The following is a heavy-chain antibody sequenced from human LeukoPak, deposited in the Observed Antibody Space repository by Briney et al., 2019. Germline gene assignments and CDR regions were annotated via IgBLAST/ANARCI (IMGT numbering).Heavy chain of an antibody. CDR3: ARDHPGERNYYYYSMDV. D-gene: IGHD4-17*01. Sequence: SQTLSLTCTVSGGSISSGSYYWSWIRQPAGKGLEWIGRIYTSGSTNYNPSLKSRVTISVDTSKNQFSLKLSSVTAADTVVYYCARDHPGERNYYYYSMDVWGQGTTVTVSS. J-gene: IGHJ6*03. CDR2: IYTSGST. CDR1: GGSISSGSYY. V-gene: IGHV4-61*02.